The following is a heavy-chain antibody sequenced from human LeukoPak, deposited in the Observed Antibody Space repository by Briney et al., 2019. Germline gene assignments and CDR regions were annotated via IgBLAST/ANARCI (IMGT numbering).Heavy chain of an antibody. J-gene: IGHJ6*03. CDR1: GGSISSSNW. CDR3: ATLEGYYYDSSGYSSNYYYMDV. D-gene: IGHD3-22*01. V-gene: IGHV4-4*02. Sequence: PSGTLSLTCAVSGGSISSSNWWSWVRQPPGKGLEWIGEIYHSGSTNYNPSLKSRVTISVDKSKNQFSLKLSSVTAADTAVYYCATLEGYYYDSSGYSSNYYYMDVWGKGTTVTISS. CDR2: IYHSGST.